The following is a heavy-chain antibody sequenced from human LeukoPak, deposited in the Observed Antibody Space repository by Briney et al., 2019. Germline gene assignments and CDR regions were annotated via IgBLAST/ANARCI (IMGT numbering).Heavy chain of an antibody. Sequence: GGSLRLSCAASGFTFSSYAMHWVRQAPGKGLEWVAFIRYDGSNKYYADSVKGRFTISRDNSKNTLYLQMNSLRAEDTAVYYCANSGYPGRYTDYWGQGTLVAVSS. CDR2: IRYDGSNK. CDR1: GFTFSSYA. D-gene: IGHD5-12*01. V-gene: IGHV3-30*02. J-gene: IGHJ4*02. CDR3: ANSGYPGRYTDY.